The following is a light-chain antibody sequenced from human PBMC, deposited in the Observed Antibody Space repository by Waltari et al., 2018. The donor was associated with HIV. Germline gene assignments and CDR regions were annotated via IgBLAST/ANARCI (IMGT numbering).Light chain of an antibody. Sequence: QSVLTQPPSVSAAPGQKVTIPCSGSSSNIGHNYVSWYQQLPGTAPKLLIYENNKRPSGIPDRFSGSKSGTSATLGITGLQTGDEADYYCGTWDSSLSAVVFGGGTKLTVL. CDR1: SSNIGHNY. V-gene: IGLV1-51*02. CDR3: GTWDSSLSAVV. J-gene: IGLJ2*01. CDR2: ENN.